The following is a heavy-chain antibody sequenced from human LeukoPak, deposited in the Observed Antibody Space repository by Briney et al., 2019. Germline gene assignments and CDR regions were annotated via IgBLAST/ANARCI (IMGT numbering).Heavy chain of an antibody. Sequence: GSLRLSCAASGFTFSSYSMNWVRQAPGKGLEWVSSISSSSSYIYYADSVKGRFTISRDNAKNSLYLQMNSLRAEDTAVYYCARDRDEGGYSDYWGQGTLVTVSS. CDR1: GFTFSSYS. V-gene: IGHV3-21*01. J-gene: IGHJ4*02. CDR2: ISSSSSYI. CDR3: ARDRDEGGYSDY. D-gene: IGHD3-10*01.